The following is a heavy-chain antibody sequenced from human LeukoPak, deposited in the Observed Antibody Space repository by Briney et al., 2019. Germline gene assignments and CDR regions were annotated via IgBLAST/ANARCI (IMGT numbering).Heavy chain of an antibody. D-gene: IGHD2-15*01. CDR1: GFTFSSYS. CDR2: ISSSSSYI. J-gene: IGHJ4*02. CDR3: VRRSEGYCSGGSCPAFDR. V-gene: IGHV3-21*01. Sequence: PGGSLRLSCAASGFTFSSYSMNWVRQAPGKGLEWVSSISSSSSYIYYADSVKGRFTISRDNAKNLLYLQMDSLRAEDTAVYYCVRRSEGYCSGGSCPAFDRWGQGTLVAVSS.